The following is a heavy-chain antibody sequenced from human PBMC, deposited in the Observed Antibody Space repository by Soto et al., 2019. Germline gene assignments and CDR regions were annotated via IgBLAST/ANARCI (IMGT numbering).Heavy chain of an antibody. J-gene: IGHJ6*02. CDR2: INPSGGST. V-gene: IGHV1-46*01. CDR3: ARDMVVPAAMETYSYYGMDV. D-gene: IGHD2-2*01. Sequence: QVQLVQSGAEVKKPGASVKVSCKASGYTFTSYYMHWVRQAPGQGLEWMGIINPSGGSTSYAQKFQGRVTTTRDTSTSTVYMELSSLRSEDTAVYYCARDMVVPAAMETYSYYGMDVWGQGTTVTVSS. CDR1: GYTFTSYY.